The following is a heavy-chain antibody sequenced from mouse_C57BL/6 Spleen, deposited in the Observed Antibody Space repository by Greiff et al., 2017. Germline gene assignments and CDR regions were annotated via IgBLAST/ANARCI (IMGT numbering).Heavy chain of an antibody. CDR1: GYTFTGYW. D-gene: IGHD3-2*02. V-gene: IGHV1-9*01. CDR2: ILTGSGST. CDR3: ARSGAQALYYFDY. Sequence: QVQLQQSGAELMKPGASVKLSCKATGYTFTGYWIEWVKQRPGHGLEWIGEILTGSGSTNYNEKIKGKATFTAETASNTLYMRLSILTTEDSAIYYVARSGAQALYYFDYWGQGTTLTVSS. J-gene: IGHJ2*01.